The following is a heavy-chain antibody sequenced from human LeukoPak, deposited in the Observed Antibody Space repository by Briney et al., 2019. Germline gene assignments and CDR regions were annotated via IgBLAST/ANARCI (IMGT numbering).Heavy chain of an antibody. Sequence: ASVKVSCKASGGTFSSYAISWVRQAPGQGLEWMGGIIPIFGTANYAQKFQGRVTITTDESTSTAYMELSSLRSEDTAVYYCARIGTTVITRYFDLWGRGTLVTVSS. CDR1: GGTFSSYA. CDR2: IIPIFGTA. CDR3: ARIGTTVITRYFDL. V-gene: IGHV1-69*05. D-gene: IGHD4-17*01. J-gene: IGHJ2*01.